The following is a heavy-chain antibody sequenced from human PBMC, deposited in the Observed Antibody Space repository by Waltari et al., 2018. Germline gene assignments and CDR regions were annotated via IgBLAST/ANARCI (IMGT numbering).Heavy chain of an antibody. Sequence: EVRLVESGGGLVKPGGSLRLSCAASGFTFSSDGMNWVRQAPGKGLEWVSSISSLIKYTYYADSVKGRFTISRDNAKNSLYLQMNSLRAEDTAVYFCARDGISSTQSGYFDYWGQGVLVTVSS. D-gene: IGHD6-13*01. CDR2: ISSLIKYT. CDR1: GFTFSSDG. J-gene: IGHJ4*02. CDR3: ARDGISSTQSGYFDY. V-gene: IGHV3-21*01.